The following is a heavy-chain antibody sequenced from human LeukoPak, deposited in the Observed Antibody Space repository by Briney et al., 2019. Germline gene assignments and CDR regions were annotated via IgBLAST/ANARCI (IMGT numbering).Heavy chain of an antibody. CDR2: MYYSGSS. J-gene: IGHJ5*02. V-gene: IGHV4-39*01. Sequence: PSETLSLTCTVSGGSISNSGYYWGWIRQPPGKGLEWIGIMYYSGSSSYNPSPKSRVTISVDTSKNQFSLRLTSVTAADTAVYYCARYSSSQGWFDPWGQGTLVTVSS. CDR3: ARYSSSQGWFDP. CDR1: GGSISNSGYY. D-gene: IGHD2-2*01.